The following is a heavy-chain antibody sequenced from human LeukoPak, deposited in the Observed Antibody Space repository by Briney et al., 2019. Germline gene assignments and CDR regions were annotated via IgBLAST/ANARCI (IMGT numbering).Heavy chain of an antibody. J-gene: IGHJ4*02. V-gene: IGHV3-33*01. D-gene: IGHD6-13*01. CDR1: GFTFNSYG. CDR2: IWYDGHNK. Sequence: PGGSLRLSLAASGFTFNSYGMHWVRQAPGKGLEGVAVIWYDGHNKYYADSVKGRFTISRDNSTNTLYLQMNRLRGEDTAVYYCARGGISAAATPPDYWGQGTLVTVSS. CDR3: ARGGISAAATPPDY.